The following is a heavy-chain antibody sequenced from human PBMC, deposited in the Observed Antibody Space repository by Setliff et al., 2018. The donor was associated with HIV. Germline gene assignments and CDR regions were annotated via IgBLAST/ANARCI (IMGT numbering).Heavy chain of an antibody. CDR1: GYTFTSYG. J-gene: IGHJ6*03. CDR3: ASRSYGSSDYYYYMDV. D-gene: IGHD5-18*01. Sequence: ASVKVSCKASGYTFTSYGISWVRQAPGQGLEWMGWISAYNGNTNYAKKLQGRVTMTTDTSTSTAYMELRSLRSDDTAVYYCASRSYGSSDYYYYMDVWGKGTTVTVSS. V-gene: IGHV1-18*01. CDR2: ISAYNGNT.